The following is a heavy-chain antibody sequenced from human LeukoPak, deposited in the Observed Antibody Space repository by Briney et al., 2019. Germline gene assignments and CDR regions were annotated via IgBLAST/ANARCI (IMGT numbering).Heavy chain of an antibody. CDR3: ARGRENWLLYY. D-gene: IGHD3-9*01. CDR2: INPNSGDT. Sequence: ASVKVSCKVSGYTFTAYYMHWVRQAPGQGLEYMGWINPNSGDTSDAQKFQGRVTMTRDTSISTAYMQLNSLRSDDTAVYYCARGRENWLLYYWGQGTLVTVSS. J-gene: IGHJ4*02. V-gene: IGHV1-2*02. CDR1: GYTFTAYY.